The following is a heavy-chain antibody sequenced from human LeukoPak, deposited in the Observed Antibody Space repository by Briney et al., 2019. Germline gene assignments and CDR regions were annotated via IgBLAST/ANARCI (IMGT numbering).Heavy chain of an antibody. Sequence: GGSLRLSCAASGFTFDDYAMHWVRQAPGKGLEWVSGISWNSGSIGYADSVKGRFTISRDNSKNMIYLEMSSLKAEDTAVYYCAKERSLEIAVAGTVFDYWGQGTLVTVSS. J-gene: IGHJ4*02. CDR1: GFTFDDYA. CDR2: ISWNSGSI. D-gene: IGHD6-19*01. V-gene: IGHV3-9*01. CDR3: AKERSLEIAVAGTVFDY.